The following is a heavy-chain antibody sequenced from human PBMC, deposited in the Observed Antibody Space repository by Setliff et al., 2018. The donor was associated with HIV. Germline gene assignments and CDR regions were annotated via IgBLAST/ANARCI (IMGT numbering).Heavy chain of an antibody. J-gene: IGHJ4*02. V-gene: IGHV3-21*01. CDR1: GFTFTTYS. D-gene: IGHD3-22*01. Sequence: KTGGSLRLSCADSGFTFTTYSMNWVRQAPGKGLEWVSSISSSSTYIDYADSVKGRFTITRDNAKNSLYLQMNSLRAEDTAVYYCATGYFYDSSGYKHWGQGTLVTVSS. CDR2: ISSSSTYI. CDR3: ATGYFYDSSGYKH.